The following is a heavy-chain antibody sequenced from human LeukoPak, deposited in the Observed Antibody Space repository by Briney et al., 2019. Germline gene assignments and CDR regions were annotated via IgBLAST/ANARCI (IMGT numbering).Heavy chain of an antibody. CDR3: ARDRGYSYEFDY. D-gene: IGHD5-18*01. J-gene: IGHJ4*02. Sequence: GGSLRLSCAASGFTFSSYRMNWVRQAPGKGLEWVSPISSSSSYIYYADSVKGRFTISRDNAKNSLYLQMNSLRAEDTAVYYCARDRGYSYEFDYWGQGTLVTVSS. CDR1: GFTFSSYR. V-gene: IGHV3-21*01. CDR2: ISSSSSYI.